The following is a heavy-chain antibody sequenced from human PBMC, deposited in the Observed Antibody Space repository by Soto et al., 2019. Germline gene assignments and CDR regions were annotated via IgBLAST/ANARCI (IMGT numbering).Heavy chain of an antibody. CDR1: GFRIRNYF. D-gene: IGHD3-10*01. Sequence: GGSLRLSCLGAGFRIRNYFMSWVRQAPGKGLEWVANIKEDGSEKYYVESVKGRFTISRDNAKNSLYLQVNSLRDEDTAVYYCARPRFRGMDVWGQGTTVTAP. CDR3: ARPRFRGMDV. J-gene: IGHJ6*02. V-gene: IGHV3-7*03. CDR2: IKEDGSEK.